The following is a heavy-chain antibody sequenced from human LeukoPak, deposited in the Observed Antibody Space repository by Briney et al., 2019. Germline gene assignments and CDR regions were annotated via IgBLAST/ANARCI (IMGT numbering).Heavy chain of an antibody. CDR2: INHSGST. CDR3: ASYDSSGYYYVGHFDY. J-gene: IGHJ4*02. Sequence: SETLSLTCAVYGGSFSGYYWSWIRQPPGKGLEWIGEINHSGSTNYNPSLKSRVTISVDTSKNQFSLKLSSVTAADTAVYYCASYDSSGYYYVGHFDYWGQRTLVTVSS. CDR1: GGSFSGYY. V-gene: IGHV4-34*01. D-gene: IGHD3-22*01.